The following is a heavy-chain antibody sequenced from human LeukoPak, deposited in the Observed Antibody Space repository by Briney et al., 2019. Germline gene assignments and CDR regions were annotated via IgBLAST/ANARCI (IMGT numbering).Heavy chain of an antibody. J-gene: IGHJ5*02. D-gene: IGHD6-19*01. V-gene: IGHV3-21*01. Sequence: GGSLRLSCAASGFTFSSYSMNWVRQAPGKGLEWVSSISSSSSYIYYADSLKGRFTISTDNSKNSLYLQMNSLRAEDTAVYYCARSPGGSGWTGWFDPWGQGTLVTVSS. CDR3: ARSPGGSGWTGWFDP. CDR1: GFTFSSYS. CDR2: ISSSSSYI.